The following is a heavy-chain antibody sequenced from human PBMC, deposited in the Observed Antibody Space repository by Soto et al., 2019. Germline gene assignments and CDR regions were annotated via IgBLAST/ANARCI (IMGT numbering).Heavy chain of an antibody. CDR3: ARGGPYYYDSSGYFPFDY. J-gene: IGHJ4*02. Sequence: EVQLVQSGAEVKKPGESLKISCKGSGYSFTSYWIGWVRQMPGKGLEWMGIIYPGDSDTRYSPSFQGQVTISADKSISTAYLQWSSLKASDTAMYYCARGGPYYYDSSGYFPFDYWGQGTLVTVSS. CDR1: GYSFTSYW. CDR2: IYPGDSDT. D-gene: IGHD3-22*01. V-gene: IGHV5-51*01.